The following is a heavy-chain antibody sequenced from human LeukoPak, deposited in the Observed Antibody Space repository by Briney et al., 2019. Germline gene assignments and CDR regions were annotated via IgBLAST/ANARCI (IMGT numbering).Heavy chain of an antibody. V-gene: IGHV3-30-3*01. CDR2: ISYDGSNK. Sequence: GGSLRLSCAASGFTFSYYAMHWVRQAPGKGLEWVAVISYDGSNKYYVDSVKGRFTISRDNSKNTLHLQMNSLRDEDTAVYYCARAYYYDSSKHFDYWGQGTLVTVSS. J-gene: IGHJ4*02. D-gene: IGHD3-22*01. CDR1: GFTFSYYA. CDR3: ARAYYYDSSKHFDY.